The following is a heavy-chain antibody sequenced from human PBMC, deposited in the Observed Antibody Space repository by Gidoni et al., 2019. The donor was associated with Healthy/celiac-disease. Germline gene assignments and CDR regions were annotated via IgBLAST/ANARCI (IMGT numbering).Heavy chain of an antibody. CDR2: IWYDGSNK. CDR1: GFTFSSYG. Sequence: QVQLVESGGGVVQPGRSLRLSCAASGFTFSSYGMHWVRQAPGKGLGWVAVIWYDGSNKYYADSVKGRFTISRDNSKNTLYLQMNSLRAEDTAVYYCASHHYYDRAFDIWGQGTMVTVSS. J-gene: IGHJ3*02. CDR3: ASHHYYDRAFDI. D-gene: IGHD3-22*01. V-gene: IGHV3-33*01.